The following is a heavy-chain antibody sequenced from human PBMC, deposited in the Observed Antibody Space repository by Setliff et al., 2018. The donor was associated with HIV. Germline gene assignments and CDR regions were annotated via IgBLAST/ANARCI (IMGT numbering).Heavy chain of an antibody. CDR1: GYSISSGYY. CDR3: VRGTLDF. CDR2: IYHSGST. V-gene: IGHV4-38-2*01. Sequence: SETLSLTCAVSGYSISSGYYWGWIRQPPGKGLEWIGSIYHSGSTYYNPSLKSRFTISRDNTRSSLFLHMDSLTAEDTAVYYCVRGTLDFWGQGNLVTVSS. J-gene: IGHJ4*02.